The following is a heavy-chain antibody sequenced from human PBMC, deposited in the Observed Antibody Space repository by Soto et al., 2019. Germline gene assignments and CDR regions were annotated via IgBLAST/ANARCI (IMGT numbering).Heavy chain of an antibody. V-gene: IGHV3-33*01. Sequence: QVQLVESGRGVVQPGRSLRLSCAASGFTFSNYGMHWVRQAPGKGLEWVAVIRSDGSNKYYADSVKGRFTISRDNSKNTLYLQMNSVRAEDTAVYYCARGGYCRSTSCYTQRGGVERRLYYYYYGMDVWGQGTTVTVSS. CDR2: IRSDGSNK. J-gene: IGHJ6*02. D-gene: IGHD2-2*02. CDR1: GFTFSNYG. CDR3: ARGGYCRSTSCYTQRGGVERRLYYYYYGMDV.